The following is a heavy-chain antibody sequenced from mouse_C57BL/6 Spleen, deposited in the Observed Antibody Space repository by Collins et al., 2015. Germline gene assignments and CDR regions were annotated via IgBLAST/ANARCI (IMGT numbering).Heavy chain of an antibody. Sequence: QVQLQQPGAELVRPGSSVKLSCKASGYTFTSYWMHWVKQRPIQGLEWIGNIDPSDSETHYNQKFKDKATLTVDKSSSTAYMRLSSLTSEDSAVYFCARDNSGAEYFDYWGQDTTLTVSS. CDR1: GYTFTSYW. D-gene: IGHD3-2*02. CDR3: ARDNSGAEYFDY. V-gene: IGHV1-52*01. J-gene: IGHJ2*01. CDR2: IDPSDSET.